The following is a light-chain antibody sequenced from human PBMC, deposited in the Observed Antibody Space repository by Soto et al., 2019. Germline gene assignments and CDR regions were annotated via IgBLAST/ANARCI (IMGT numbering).Light chain of an antibody. CDR2: AAS. J-gene: IGKJ3*01. Sequence: DIQMTQSPSALSASVGDRVTITCRASQSITNYLNWYQHKPGQAPNLLIYAASTLQAGVPSRFRGSGSGTDFTLTISSLQPEDFATYYCQQDLRPPLTFGPGTKVDIK. V-gene: IGKV1-39*01. CDR3: QQDLRPPLT. CDR1: QSITNY.